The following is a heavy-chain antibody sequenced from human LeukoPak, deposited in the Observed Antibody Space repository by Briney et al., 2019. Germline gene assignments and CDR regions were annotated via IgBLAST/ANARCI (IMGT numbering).Heavy chain of an antibody. J-gene: IGHJ6*02. D-gene: IGHD6-19*01. CDR3: ARDIAVAGMRAYGMDV. CDR2: ISDDGRNK. V-gene: IGHV3-30*03. CDR1: GFTFSSYG. Sequence: GGSLRLSCAASGFTFSSYGMHWVRQAPGKGLEWVGVISDDGRNKKYADSVKGRFTISRDNSKNTLYLQMNSLRAEDTAVYYCARDIAVAGMRAYGMDVWGQGTTVTVSS.